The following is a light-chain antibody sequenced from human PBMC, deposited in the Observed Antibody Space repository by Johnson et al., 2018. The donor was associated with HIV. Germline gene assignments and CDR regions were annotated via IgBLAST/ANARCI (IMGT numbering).Light chain of an antibody. Sequence: QSVLTQPPSVSAAPGQKVTISCSGSSSNIGNNYVSWYQQLPGTAPKLLIYENTKRPSGIPDRFSGSKSGTSATLGITGLQTGDEADYYCGTWDSSLSAHNYVFGTGTKVTVL. J-gene: IGLJ1*01. CDR2: ENT. V-gene: IGLV1-51*02. CDR3: GTWDSSLSAHNYV. CDR1: SSNIGNNY.